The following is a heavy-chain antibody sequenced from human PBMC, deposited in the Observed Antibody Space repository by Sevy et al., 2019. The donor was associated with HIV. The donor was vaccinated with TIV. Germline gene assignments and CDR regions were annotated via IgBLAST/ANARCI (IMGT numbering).Heavy chain of an antibody. CDR1: GVSVTSDTYY. V-gene: IGHV4-61*01. CDR3: AREPYFFDKSDYFWDY. D-gene: IGHD3-3*01. Sequence: SETLSLTCAVSGVSVTSDTYYWSWIRQPPGKGLEWIGCVYHTGSTNYSPSFKSRVTISIDTSKNQFSLRLFSVAAADTAMYYCAREPYFFDKSDYFWDYWGHGILVTVSS. CDR2: VYHTGST. J-gene: IGHJ4*01.